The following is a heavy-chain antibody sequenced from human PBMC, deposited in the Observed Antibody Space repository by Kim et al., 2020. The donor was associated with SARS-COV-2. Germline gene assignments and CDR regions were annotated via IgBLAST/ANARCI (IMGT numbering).Heavy chain of an antibody. CDR1: GGSISSYY. D-gene: IGHD3-10*01. V-gene: IGHV4-59*01. J-gene: IGHJ6*02. CDR3: ARSSKLGDDYYYYYGMDV. CDR2: IYYSGST. Sequence: SETLSLSCTVSGGSISSYYWSWIRQPPGKGLEWIGYIYYSGSTNYNPSLKSRVTISVDTSKNQFSLKLSSVTAADTAVYYCARSSKLGDDYYYYYGMDVWGQGTTVTVSS.